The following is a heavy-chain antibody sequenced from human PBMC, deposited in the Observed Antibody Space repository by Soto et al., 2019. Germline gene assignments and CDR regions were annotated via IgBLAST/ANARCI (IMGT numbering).Heavy chain of an antibody. Sequence: SVKVSCNASGFTFTSCAVQWVRQALGQRLEWIGWIVVGSGNTNYAQKFQERVTITRDMSTSTAYMELSSLRSEDTAVYYCAVVPAAITLDYWGQGTLVTVSS. CDR1: GFTFTSCA. CDR3: AVVPAAITLDY. V-gene: IGHV1-58*01. J-gene: IGHJ4*02. D-gene: IGHD2-2*01. CDR2: IVVGSGNT.